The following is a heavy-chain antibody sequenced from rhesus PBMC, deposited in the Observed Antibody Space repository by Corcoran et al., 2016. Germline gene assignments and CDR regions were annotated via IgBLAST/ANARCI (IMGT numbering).Heavy chain of an antibody. CDR1: GGSISDDYY. Sequence: QVQLQESGPGLVKPSETLSLTCAVSGGSISDDYYWSWIRQPPGKGLEWIGYIYGSGGGTNYNPSLKNRVTISIDTSKNQFSLKLSSVTAADTAVYYCARETGVLTALFDYWGQGVLVTVSS. D-gene: IGHD2-15*01. CDR2: IYGSGGGT. V-gene: IGHV4-106*01. CDR3: ARETGVLTALFDY. J-gene: IGHJ4*01.